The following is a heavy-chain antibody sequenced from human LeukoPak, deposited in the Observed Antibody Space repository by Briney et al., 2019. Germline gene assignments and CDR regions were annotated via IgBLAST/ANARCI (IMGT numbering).Heavy chain of an antibody. CDR1: GFTFSSYW. J-gene: IGHJ4*02. Sequence: GGSLRLSCAASGFTFSSYWMSWVRQVRGKGLEWVANINQDGSEKHYVDSVKGRFTISRDNANNSLFLQMDSLRAEDTAFYYCSREDYFGSGSPAYWGQGTPVTVSS. V-gene: IGHV3-7*01. D-gene: IGHD3-10*01. CDR2: INQDGSEK. CDR3: SREDYFGSGSPAY.